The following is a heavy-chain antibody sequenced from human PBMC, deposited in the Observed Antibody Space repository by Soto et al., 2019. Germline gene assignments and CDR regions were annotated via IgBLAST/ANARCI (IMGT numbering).Heavy chain of an antibody. J-gene: IGHJ4*02. Sequence: ALVKVSCKASGYTFTSYGISWVRQAPGQGLEWMGWISAYNGNTNYAQKLQGRVTMTTDTSTSTAYMELRSLRSDDTAVYYCARDLRREDSSGYYCYFDYWGQGTLVTVSS. CDR3: ARDLRREDSSGYYCYFDY. D-gene: IGHD3-22*01. V-gene: IGHV1-18*01. CDR1: GYTFTSYG. CDR2: ISAYNGNT.